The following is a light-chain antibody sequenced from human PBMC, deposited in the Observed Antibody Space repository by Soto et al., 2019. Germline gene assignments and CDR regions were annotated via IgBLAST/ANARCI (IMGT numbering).Light chain of an antibody. J-gene: IGLJ1*01. CDR3: AAWDDSLNGLYV. CDR1: SSNIGINT. Sequence: QSVLTQPPSASGTLGQRVTISCSGSSSNIGINTVNWYQQVPGTAPKLLIYTDNQRPSGVPDRFSGSKSGTSASLAISGLQSEDEADYYCAAWDDSLNGLYVFGTGTKVTVL. CDR2: TDN. V-gene: IGLV1-44*01.